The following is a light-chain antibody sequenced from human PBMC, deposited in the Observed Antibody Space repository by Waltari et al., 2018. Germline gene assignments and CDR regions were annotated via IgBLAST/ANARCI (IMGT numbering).Light chain of an antibody. CDR2: EAT. CDR1: SSDFGNYNL. V-gene: IGLV2-23*01. J-gene: IGLJ3*02. Sequence: QSALTPPASVSGSPGQSITISCTGTSSDFGNYNLVSWYQRHPGKPPKLIIYEATKRPSDISNHFSASKSGNTASLTISGLQAEDEADYFCCSYADSNTWVFGGGTRLTVL. CDR3: CSYADSNTWV.